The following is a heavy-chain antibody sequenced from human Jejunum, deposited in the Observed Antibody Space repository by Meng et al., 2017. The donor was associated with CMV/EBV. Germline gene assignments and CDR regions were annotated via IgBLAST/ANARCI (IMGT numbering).Heavy chain of an antibody. V-gene: IGHV3-66*01. CDR1: GFTVSNSY. J-gene: IGHJ4*02. CDR3: AREGTTLVTYDY. D-gene: IGHD5-18*01. CDR2: IYGGGST. Sequence: GKWVESGGGLVQPGGALRLSLAASGFTVSNSYISWVRQAPGKGLEWVSVIYGGGSTYYADSVKGRFTISRDSSKNTLYLQMNSLRAEDTAVYYCAREGTTLVTYDYWGQGTLVTVSS.